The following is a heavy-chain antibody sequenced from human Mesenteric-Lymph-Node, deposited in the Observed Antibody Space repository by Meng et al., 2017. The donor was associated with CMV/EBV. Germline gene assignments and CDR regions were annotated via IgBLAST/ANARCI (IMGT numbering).Heavy chain of an antibody. CDR1: GFTFSTYG. Sequence: GESLKISCVVSGFTFSTYGMSWVRQAPGKGLEWVSGIIGGGSTDYADSLKGRFTISRDNAKNSLYLQMDNLRAEDTAVYYCARNYYDSSGYYYFDYWGQGTLVTVSS. V-gene: IGHV3-23*01. CDR3: ARNYYDSSGYYYFDY. D-gene: IGHD3-22*01. CDR2: IIGGGST. J-gene: IGHJ4*02.